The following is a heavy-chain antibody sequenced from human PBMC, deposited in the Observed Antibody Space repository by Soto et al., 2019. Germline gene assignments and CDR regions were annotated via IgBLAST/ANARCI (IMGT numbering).Heavy chain of an antibody. V-gene: IGHV1-69*13. J-gene: IGHJ6*02. CDR1: GGTFSSYA. CDR3: VVYFSCTSCPGPLDYYYYGMDV. D-gene: IGHD2-2*01. Sequence: GASVKVSCKASGGTFSSYAISWVRQAPGQGLEWMGGIIPIFGTANYAQKFQGRVTITADESTSTAYMELSSLRSEDTAVFYCVVYFSCTSCPGPLDYYYYGMDVWGQGTTVTVSS. CDR2: IIPIFGTA.